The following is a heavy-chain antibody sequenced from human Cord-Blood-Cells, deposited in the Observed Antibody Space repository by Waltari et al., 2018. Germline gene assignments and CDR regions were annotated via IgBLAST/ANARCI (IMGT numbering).Heavy chain of an antibody. D-gene: IGHD2-21*02. CDR3: ARGDRNWFDP. J-gene: IGHJ5*02. CDR2: IYHSGSP. CDR1: GYSISSGYY. V-gene: IGHV4-38-2*02. Sequence: QVQLQESGPGLVKPSETLSLTCTVSGYSISSGYYWGWIRQPPGKGLEWIGSIYHSGSPYSTPSLTSRVSISVATSKTQCSLKMSSVTAADTAVYYCARGDRNWFDPWGQGTLVTVSS.